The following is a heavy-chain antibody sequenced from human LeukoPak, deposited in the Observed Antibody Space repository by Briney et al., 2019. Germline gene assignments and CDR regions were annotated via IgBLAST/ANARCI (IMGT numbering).Heavy chain of an antibody. CDR3: ARGGGYYAIDY. J-gene: IGHJ4*02. D-gene: IGHD1-26*01. CDR2: LYSDDTT. CDR1: GFIVNSNY. V-gene: IGHV3-53*01. Sequence: GGSLRLSCAASGFIVNSNYMNWVRQAPGKGLEWVSVLYSDDTTYYADSVKGRFTISRDNSKNTLYLQMNNLRAEDTAVYYCARGGGYYAIDYWGQGTLVTVSS.